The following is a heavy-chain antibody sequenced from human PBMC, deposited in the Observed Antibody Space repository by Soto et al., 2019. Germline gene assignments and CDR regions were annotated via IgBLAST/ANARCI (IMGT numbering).Heavy chain of an antibody. CDR1: GFTFSSYS. CDR2: ISSSSSYI. CDR3: AREVTMVRGDPGGMDV. V-gene: IGHV3-21*01. D-gene: IGHD3-10*01. Sequence: PGGSLRLSCAASGFTFSSYSMNWVRQAPGKGLEWVSSISSSSSYIYYADSVKGRFTISRDNAKNSLYLQMNSLRAEDTAVYYCAREVTMVRGDPGGMDVWGQGTTVTVSS. J-gene: IGHJ6*02.